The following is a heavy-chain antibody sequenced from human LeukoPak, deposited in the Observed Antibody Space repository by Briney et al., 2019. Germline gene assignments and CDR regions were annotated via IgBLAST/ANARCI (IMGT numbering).Heavy chain of an antibody. D-gene: IGHD4-11*01. Sequence: SGPTLVKPTQTLTLTCTFSGFSLSTSGVGVGWIRQPPGKALEWLALIYWDDDKRYSPSLKSRLTITKDTSKNQVVLTITNMDPVDTATYYCAYRTTTGNYVRWFDPWGQGTLVTVSS. CDR1: GFSLSTSGVG. V-gene: IGHV2-5*02. CDR2: IYWDDDK. J-gene: IGHJ5*02. CDR3: AYRTTTGNYVRWFDP.